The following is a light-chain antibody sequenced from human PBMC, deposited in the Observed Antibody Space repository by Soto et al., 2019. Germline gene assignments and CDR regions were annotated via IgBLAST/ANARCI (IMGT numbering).Light chain of an antibody. Sequence: EVLMTQSPATLSVSPGDRATLSCRASQSINSNLAWYQQQPGQAPRLLIYAASTRATAVPDRFSGSGSGTDFTLTITSLQSDDFAVYFCQQYTDWPPITFGQGTRLEIK. J-gene: IGKJ5*01. CDR1: QSINSN. CDR2: AAS. CDR3: QQYTDWPPIT. V-gene: IGKV3-15*01.